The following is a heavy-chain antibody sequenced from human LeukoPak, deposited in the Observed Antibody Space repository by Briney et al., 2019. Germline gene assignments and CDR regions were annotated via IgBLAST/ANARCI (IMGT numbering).Heavy chain of an antibody. D-gene: IGHD3-10*01. Sequence: PGGSLRLSCAASGFTFSSYWMHWVRQAPGKGLVWVSRINTDGSSTSYADSVKGRFTISRDNAKNTLNLQMNSPRAEDTAVYYCARGKYYYGSGSYGYWFDPWGQGTLVTVSS. CDR3: ARGKYYYGSGSYGYWFDP. CDR1: GFTFSSYW. CDR2: INTDGSST. J-gene: IGHJ5*02. V-gene: IGHV3-74*01.